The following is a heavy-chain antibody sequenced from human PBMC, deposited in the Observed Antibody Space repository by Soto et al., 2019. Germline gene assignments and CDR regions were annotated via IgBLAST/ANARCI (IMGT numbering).Heavy chain of an antibody. CDR1: GGSISSSSYY. J-gene: IGHJ3*02. CDR2: IYYSGST. Sequence: SETLSLTCTVSGGSISSSSYYWGWIRQPPGKGLEWIGSIYYSGSTYYNPSLKSRVTISVDTSKNQFSLKLSSVTAADTAVYFFWNRDSIGKNSFVTWGQGKMV. CDR3: WNRDSIGKNSFVT. D-gene: IGHD3-22*01. V-gene: IGHV4-39*01.